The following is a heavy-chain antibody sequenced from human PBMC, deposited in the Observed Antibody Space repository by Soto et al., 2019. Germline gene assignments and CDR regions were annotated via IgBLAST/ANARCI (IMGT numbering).Heavy chain of an antibody. D-gene: IGHD6-19*01. CDR1: GGTFSSYT. CDR3: ARAIAVAGVDYYYGMDV. V-gene: IGHV1-69*02. J-gene: IGHJ6*02. Sequence: SVKVSCKASGGTFSSYTISWVRQAPGQGLEWMGRIIPILGIANYAQKFQGRVTITADKSTSTAYMELSSLRSEDTAVYYCARAIAVAGVDYYYGMDVWGQGTLVTVSS. CDR2: IIPILGIA.